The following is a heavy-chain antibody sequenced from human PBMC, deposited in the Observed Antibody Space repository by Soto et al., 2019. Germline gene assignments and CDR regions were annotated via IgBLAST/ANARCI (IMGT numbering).Heavy chain of an antibody. CDR2: IYYSGST. Sequence: QTWPHRCTVSSGTPRPGVYHWCRLRQQQGKGLDWIGYIYYSGSTYYNPSLKSRVTISVDTSKNQFSLQLSSVTAADTAVYSGARGCFYCWYGDHSDGTDFPTRRSSDL. J-gene: IGHJ2*01. D-gene: IGHD3-10*01. V-gene: IGHV4-31*03. CDR1: SGTPRPGVYH. CDR3: ARGCFYCWYGDHSDGTDFPTRRSSDL.